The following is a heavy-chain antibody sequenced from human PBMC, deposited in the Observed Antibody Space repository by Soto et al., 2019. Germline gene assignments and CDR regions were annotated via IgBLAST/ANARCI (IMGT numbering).Heavy chain of an antibody. D-gene: IGHD5-18*01. CDR2: HKQEIGDR. Sequence: GASVKVSCKASGYTITDSHIYCVRHAPGQGLECVGLHKQEIGDRNYAQRYQGRLSLTIDTAITTTNIALTTLPSLDWAVYYSAQGYGLVCESWGYGAEVTVS. CDR1: GYTITDSH. CDR3: AQGYGLVCES. J-gene: IGHJ5*01. V-gene: IGHV1-2*02.